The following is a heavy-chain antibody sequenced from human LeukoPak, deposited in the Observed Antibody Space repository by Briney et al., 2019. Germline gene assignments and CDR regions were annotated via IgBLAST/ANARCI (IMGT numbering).Heavy chain of an antibody. CDR2: IYYSGTT. Sequence: SETLSLTCTVSGGSISSYYWSWIRQPPGKGLEWIGYIYYSGTTNYNSSLKSRVTISVDTSKNQFSLKLSSVTAADTAIYYCARVDLDSTLFDPWGQGTLVTVSS. D-gene: IGHD3-9*01. V-gene: IGHV4-59*01. CDR1: GGSISSYY. J-gene: IGHJ5*02. CDR3: ARVDLDSTLFDP.